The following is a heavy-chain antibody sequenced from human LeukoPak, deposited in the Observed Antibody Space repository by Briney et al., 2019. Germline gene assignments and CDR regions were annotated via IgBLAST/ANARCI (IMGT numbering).Heavy chain of an antibody. CDR1: GFTFSSYW. Sequence: GGSLRLSCAASGFTFSSYWMSWVRQAPGKGLEWVANIKQDGSEKYYVDSVKGRFTISRDNAKNSLYLQMNSLRAEDTAVYYCARDGDCSGGSCYFHYYYYHGMDVWGQGTTVTVSS. D-gene: IGHD2-15*01. J-gene: IGHJ6*02. V-gene: IGHV3-7*01. CDR2: IKQDGSEK. CDR3: ARDGDCSGGSCYFHYYYYHGMDV.